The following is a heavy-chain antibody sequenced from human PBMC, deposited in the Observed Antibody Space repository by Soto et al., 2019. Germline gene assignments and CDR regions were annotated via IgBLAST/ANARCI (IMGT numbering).Heavy chain of an antibody. CDR2: IIPIFGTA. Sequence: QVQLVQSGAEVKKPGSSVKVSCKASGGTFSSYAISWVRQAPGQGLEWMGGIIPIFGTANYAQKFQGRVTIPADESTSTAYMELSSLRSEDTAVYDCARDIEDGYNLGTFDIWGQGTMVTVSS. D-gene: IGHD5-12*01. J-gene: IGHJ3*02. CDR3: ARDIEDGYNLGTFDI. V-gene: IGHV1-69*12. CDR1: GGTFSSYA.